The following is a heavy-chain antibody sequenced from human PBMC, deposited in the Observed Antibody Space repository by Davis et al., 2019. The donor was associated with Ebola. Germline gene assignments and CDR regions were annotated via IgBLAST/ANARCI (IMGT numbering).Heavy chain of an antibody. CDR3: ARDRIVASTLLGDYYGMDV. V-gene: IGHV1-18*04. D-gene: IGHD5-12*01. J-gene: IGHJ6*04. CDR2: INPHNGNT. Sequence: AASVKVSCKASGYTFTGYYMHWVRQAPGQGLEWMGRINPHNGNTNYAQNLQGRVTMTTDTSTSTAYMELRSLRSDDTAVYYCARDRIVASTLLGDYYGMDVWGKGTTVTVSS. CDR1: GYTFTGYY.